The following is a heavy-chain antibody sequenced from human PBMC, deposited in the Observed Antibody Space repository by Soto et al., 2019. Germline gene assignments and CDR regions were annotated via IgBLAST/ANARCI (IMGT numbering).Heavy chain of an antibody. CDR2: INSDGSST. J-gene: IGHJ4*02. D-gene: IGHD6-19*01. CDR1: GFTFSSYW. V-gene: IGHV3-74*01. CDR3: ARAPPAVAAPFDY. Sequence: PGGSLRLSCAASGFTFSSYWRHWFRQAPGKGLVWVSRINSDGSSTSYADSVKGRFTISRDNAKNTLYLQMNSLRAEDTAVYYCARAPPAVAAPFDYWGQGTLVTVSS.